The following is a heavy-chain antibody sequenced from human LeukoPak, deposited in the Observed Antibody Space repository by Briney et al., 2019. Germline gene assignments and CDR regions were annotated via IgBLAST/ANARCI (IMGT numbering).Heavy chain of an antibody. Sequence: KSGGSLRLSCAASGFTFSSYSMNWVRQASGKGLEWVSSISSSSSYIYYADSVKGRFTISRDNAKNSLYLQMNSLRAEDTAVYYCVKLLWFGDGTFDYWGQGTLVTVSS. CDR1: GFTFSSYS. V-gene: IGHV3-21*01. CDR2: ISSSSSYI. CDR3: VKLLWFGDGTFDY. J-gene: IGHJ4*02. D-gene: IGHD3-10*01.